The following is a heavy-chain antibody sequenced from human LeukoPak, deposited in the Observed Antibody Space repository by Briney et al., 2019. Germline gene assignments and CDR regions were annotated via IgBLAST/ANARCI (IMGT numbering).Heavy chain of an antibody. J-gene: IGHJ4*02. CDR1: GGSISSYY. V-gene: IGHV4-59*01. CDR2: IYYTGST. Sequence: SETLSLTCTVSGGSISSYYWSWIRQPPVKAPVWIWYIYYTGSTNYNPSLKSRVTMSADTSKNQFSLKLSSVTAADTAVYFCARVGGWEPKLHGVTFDYLGQGTLVTVSS. CDR3: ARVGGWEPKLHGVTFDY. D-gene: IGHD1-26*01.